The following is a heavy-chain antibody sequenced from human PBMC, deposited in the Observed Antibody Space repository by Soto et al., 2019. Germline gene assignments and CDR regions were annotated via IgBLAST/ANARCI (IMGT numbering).Heavy chain of an antibody. CDR3: ARDDPFSRDFGVVIGVDY. D-gene: IGHD3-3*01. J-gene: IGHJ4*02. Sequence: QVQLVQSGAEVKKPGASVKVSCKASGYTFTSYGISWVRQAPGQGLEWMGWISAYNGNTNYAQNLQGRDPMTTDTSRSTAYIEQRSLRSDDTALYYCARDDPFSRDFGVVIGVDYWGQGSLVTVCS. CDR1: GYTFTSYG. V-gene: IGHV1-18*01. CDR2: ISAYNGNT.